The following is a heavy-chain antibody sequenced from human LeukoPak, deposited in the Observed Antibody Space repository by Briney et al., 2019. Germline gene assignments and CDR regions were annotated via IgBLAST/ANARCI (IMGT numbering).Heavy chain of an antibody. J-gene: IGHJ6*02. Sequence: GGSLRLSCSASGFTFSTYAMHWVRQAPGKGLEYVSAISSDGDNTYYADSVKGRFTISRDNSKNTLYLQMSSLRAEDTAVYFCVRGYSFGPYGMDVWGQGTTVTVSS. CDR2: ISSDGDNT. V-gene: IGHV3-64D*06. CDR3: VRGYSFGPYGMDV. CDR1: GFTFSTYA. D-gene: IGHD2-15*01.